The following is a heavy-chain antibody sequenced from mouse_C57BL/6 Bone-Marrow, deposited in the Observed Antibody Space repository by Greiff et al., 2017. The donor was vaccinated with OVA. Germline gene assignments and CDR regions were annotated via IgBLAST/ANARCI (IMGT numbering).Heavy chain of an antibody. Sequence: QVQLQQPGAELVKPGASVKLSCKASGYTFTSYWMHWVKQRPGRGLEWIGRIDPSSGGTKYNEKFKSKATLTVDKPSSTAYMQLSSLTSEDSAVYYWARSEIRYPRWYFDVWGTGTTVTVYS. D-gene: IGHD1-1*01. V-gene: IGHV1-72*01. CDR2: IDPSSGGT. CDR1: GYTFTSYW. CDR3: ARSEIRYPRWYFDV. J-gene: IGHJ1*03.